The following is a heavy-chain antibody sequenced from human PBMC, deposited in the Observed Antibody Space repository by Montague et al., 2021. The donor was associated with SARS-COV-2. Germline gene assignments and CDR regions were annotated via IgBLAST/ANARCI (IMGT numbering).Heavy chain of an antibody. CDR3: AGIPYDILTGNIDGIDV. CDR2: IDWDDDK. V-gene: IGHV2-70*11. CDR1: GFSLSTSGMC. J-gene: IGHJ6*02. Sequence: PALVKPTQTLTLTCTFSGFSLSTSGMCVSWIRQPPGKALEWLARIDWDDDKYYSTSLKTRLTITKDTSKNQVVLTMTNMDPVDTATSCCAGIPYDILTGNIDGIDVWGQGTTVTVS. D-gene: IGHD3-9*01.